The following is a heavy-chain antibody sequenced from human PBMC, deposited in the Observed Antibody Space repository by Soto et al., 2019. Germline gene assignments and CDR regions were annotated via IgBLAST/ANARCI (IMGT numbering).Heavy chain of an antibody. Sequence: PGGSLRVSCAASGFTFSSYSMNWVRQAPGKGLEWVSSISSSSSYIYYADSVKGRFTISRDNAKNSLYLQMNSLRAEDTAVYYCARDLITGTTGYPGLYWGQGTLVTVSS. D-gene: IGHD1-7*01. V-gene: IGHV3-21*01. CDR3: ARDLITGTTGYPGLY. CDR1: GFTFSSYS. J-gene: IGHJ4*02. CDR2: ISSSSSYI.